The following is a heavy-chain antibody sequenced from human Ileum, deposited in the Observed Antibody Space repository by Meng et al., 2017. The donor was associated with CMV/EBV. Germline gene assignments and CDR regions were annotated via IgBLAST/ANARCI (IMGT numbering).Heavy chain of an antibody. Sequence: SCATSGFNFNSYAMHWVLQSPGRGLEWLALISYDGNSIYYADSVKGRFSISRDNSRNTLFLQMDSVRPEDTGIYYCARDLFRGAGILHWGQGTLVTVSS. D-gene: IGHD3-10*01. J-gene: IGHJ4*02. CDR2: ISYDGNSI. V-gene: IGHV3-30-3*01. CDR1: GFNFNSYA. CDR3: ARDLFRGAGILH.